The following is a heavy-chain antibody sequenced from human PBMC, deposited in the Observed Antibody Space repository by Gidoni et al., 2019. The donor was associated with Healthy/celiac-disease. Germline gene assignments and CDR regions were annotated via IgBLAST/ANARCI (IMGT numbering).Heavy chain of an antibody. J-gene: IGHJ3*02. Sequence: EVQLVESGGGLVQPGGALRLSCAASGFTCSSYWMSWVRQAPGKGLEWVANIKQDGSEKYYVDSVKVRFTISRDNAKNSLYLQMNSLRAEDTAVYYCARISMEYYYDSSGYLGAFDIWGQGTMVTVSS. D-gene: IGHD3-22*01. CDR3: ARISMEYYYDSSGYLGAFDI. CDR1: GFTCSSYW. V-gene: IGHV3-7*01. CDR2: IKQDGSEK.